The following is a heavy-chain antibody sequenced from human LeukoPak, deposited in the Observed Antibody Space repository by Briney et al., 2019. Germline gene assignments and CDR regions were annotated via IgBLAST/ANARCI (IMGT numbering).Heavy chain of an antibody. D-gene: IGHD6-6*01. Sequence: PSETLSLTCTVSGGSINGHYWTWIRQSPGKGLEWIGYIYDRGSHYSGSTNYNPSLKSRVTISVDTSKSQISLKLISVTAADTAVYYCARRSMYSSSSGLHLWGQGTMVAVSS. CDR3: ARRSMYSSSSGLHL. CDR2: IYDRGSHYSGST. CDR1: GGSINGHY. V-gene: IGHV4-59*11. J-gene: IGHJ3*01.